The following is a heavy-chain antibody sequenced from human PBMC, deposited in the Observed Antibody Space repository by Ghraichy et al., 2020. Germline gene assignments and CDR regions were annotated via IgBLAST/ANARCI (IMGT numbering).Heavy chain of an antibody. J-gene: IGHJ4*02. CDR1: GGSISSSSYY. Sequence: SETLSLTCTVSGGSISSSSYYWGWIRQPPGKGLEWIGSIYYSGSTYYNPSLKSRVTISVDTSKNQFSLKLSSVTAADTAVYYCAAVVDDYFDYWGQGTLVTVSS. CDR2: IYYSGST. D-gene: IGHD2-15*01. CDR3: AAVVDDYFDY. V-gene: IGHV4-39*01.